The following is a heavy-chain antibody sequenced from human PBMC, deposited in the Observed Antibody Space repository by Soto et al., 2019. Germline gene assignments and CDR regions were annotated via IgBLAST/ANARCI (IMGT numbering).Heavy chain of an antibody. Sequence: SVKVSYKSYRGAFSSYAISWVRQAPGQGLEWMGGIIPIFGTANYAQKFQGRVTITADESTSTAYMELSSLRSEDTAVYYCARSVTGTKRLNWFEPWGQGTMGTVSS. CDR1: RGAFSSYA. CDR3: ARSVTGTKRLNWFEP. D-gene: IGHD1-20*01. V-gene: IGHV1-69*13. J-gene: IGHJ5*02. CDR2: IIPIFGTA.